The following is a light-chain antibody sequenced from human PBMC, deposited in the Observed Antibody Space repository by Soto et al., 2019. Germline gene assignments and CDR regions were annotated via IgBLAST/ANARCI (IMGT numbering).Light chain of an antibody. Sequence: EVVLTQSPVTLSLSPGEMATLSCMASQSFRGLLAWYQQKPGQAPRLLIYDAYNRATGIPPRFSGSGSGTDFTLTISSLEPEDSAVYYCQQRHMWPITFGQGTRLEIK. J-gene: IGKJ5*01. CDR2: DAY. V-gene: IGKV3-11*01. CDR1: QSFRGL. CDR3: QQRHMWPIT.